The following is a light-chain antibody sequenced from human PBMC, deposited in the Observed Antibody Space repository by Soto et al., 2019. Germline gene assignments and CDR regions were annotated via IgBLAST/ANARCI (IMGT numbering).Light chain of an antibody. CDR1: TNDFDLYKY. J-gene: IGLJ2*01. V-gene: IGLV2-14*03. CDR3: SSSTSRTTRV. CDR2: DVN. Sequence: QSVLAQSVSVSGSPGQSITISCTGTTNDFDLYKYVSWYQQHPGKAPKLLIFDVNHRPSGVSNRFSGSKSANTASLTISGLQAEDEADYYCSSSTSRTTRVFGGGTKLTVL.